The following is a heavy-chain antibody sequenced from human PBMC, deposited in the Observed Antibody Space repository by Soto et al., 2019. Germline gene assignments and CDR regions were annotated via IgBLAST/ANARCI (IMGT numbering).Heavy chain of an antibody. V-gene: IGHV3-30-3*01. CDR2: ISYDGSNK. Sequence: QVQLVESGGGVVQPGRSLRLCCAASGFTFSSYAMHWVRQAPGKGLEWVAVISYDGSNKYYADSVKGRFTISRDNPKNTLYLQMNSLRAEDTAVYYCARDQSSGWYGGGYWGQGTLVTVSS. CDR3: ARDQSSGWYGGGY. D-gene: IGHD6-19*01. CDR1: GFTFSSYA. J-gene: IGHJ4*02.